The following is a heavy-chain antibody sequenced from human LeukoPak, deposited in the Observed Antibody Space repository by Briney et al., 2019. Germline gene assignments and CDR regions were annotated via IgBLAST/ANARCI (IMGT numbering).Heavy chain of an antibody. D-gene: IGHD5-12*01. V-gene: IGHV1-2*02. CDR1: GYTSTGYY. Sequence: ASVKVSCKASGYTSTGYYMHWVRQAPGQGLEWMGWINPNSGGTNYAQKFQGRVTMTRDTSISTAYMELSRLRSDDTAVYYCARAPPEQRWLQFLDPASYYYGMDVWGQGTTVTVSS. CDR2: INPNSGGT. CDR3: ARAPPEQRWLQFLDPASYYYGMDV. J-gene: IGHJ6*02.